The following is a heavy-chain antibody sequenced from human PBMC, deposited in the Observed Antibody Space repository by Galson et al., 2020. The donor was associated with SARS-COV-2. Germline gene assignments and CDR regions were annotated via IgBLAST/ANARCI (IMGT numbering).Heavy chain of an antibody. CDR1: GFSLSTSGMC. Sequence: SGPTLVKPTQTLTLTCTFSGFSLSTSGMCVSWIRQPPGKALEWLALIDWDDDKYYSTSLKTRLTISKDTSKNQVVLTMTNMDPVDTATYYCARIRYDILTGYHYGRDVWGQGTTVTVSS. V-gene: IGHV2-70*01. CDR3: ARIRYDILTGYHYGRDV. D-gene: IGHD3-9*01. J-gene: IGHJ6*02. CDR2: IDWDDDK.